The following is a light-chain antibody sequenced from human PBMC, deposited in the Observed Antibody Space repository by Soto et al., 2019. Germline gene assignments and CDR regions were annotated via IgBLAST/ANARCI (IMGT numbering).Light chain of an antibody. CDR2: EVS. V-gene: IGLV2-14*01. Sequence: QSVLTQPASVSGSPGQSITISCTGTSSDVGGYNYVSWYQQHPGKAPKLIIYEVSNRPSGVSNRFSGSKSGNTASLTISGLQAEDEAAYYCTSYTSTSTGVFGTGTKVTVL. CDR1: SSDVGGYNY. J-gene: IGLJ1*01. CDR3: TSYTSTSTGV.